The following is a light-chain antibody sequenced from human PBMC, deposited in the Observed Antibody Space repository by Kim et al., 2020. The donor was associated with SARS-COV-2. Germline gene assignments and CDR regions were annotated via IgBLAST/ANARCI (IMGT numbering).Light chain of an antibody. J-gene: IGKJ2*01. CDR1: QAIRTF. CDR3: QTYKTDPYN. Sequence: DIQMTQSPSSLSASVGDRVTITGRASQAIRTFVAWYQQKPGKIPKLLIHAVSTLHSGVPSRFSGGGTGTDFTLTIRGLQPADVATYYCQTYKTDPYNFGQGTKLEI. CDR2: AVS. V-gene: IGKV1-27*01.